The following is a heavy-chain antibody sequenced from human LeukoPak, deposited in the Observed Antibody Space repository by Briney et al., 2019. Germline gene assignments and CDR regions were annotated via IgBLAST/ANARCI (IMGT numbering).Heavy chain of an antibody. V-gene: IGHV3-23*01. CDR3: AKDHAGSGSYYNLWDH. CDR1: GFTFSSYA. Sequence: GGSLRLSCAASGFTFSSYAMSWVRQAPGKGLEWVSAISGSGGSTYYADSVKGRFTISRDNSKNTLYLQMDSLRAEDTAVYYCAKDHAGSGSYYNLWDHWGQGTLVTVSS. J-gene: IGHJ4*02. CDR2: ISGSGGST. D-gene: IGHD3-10*01.